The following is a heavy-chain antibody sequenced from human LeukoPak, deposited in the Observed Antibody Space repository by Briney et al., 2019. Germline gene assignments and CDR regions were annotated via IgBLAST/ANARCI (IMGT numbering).Heavy chain of an antibody. CDR3: ARCTSTSCYNFDY. V-gene: IGHV4-59*12. D-gene: IGHD2-2*02. CDR2: IYSSGST. Sequence: SETLSLTCTVSGGSISSYYWTWFRQPPGKGLEWIGYIYSSGSTNYNPSLKSRVTMSVDTSKNQFSLKLSSVTAADTAVYYCARCTSTSCYNFDYWGQGSLVTVSS. CDR1: GGSISSYY. J-gene: IGHJ4*02.